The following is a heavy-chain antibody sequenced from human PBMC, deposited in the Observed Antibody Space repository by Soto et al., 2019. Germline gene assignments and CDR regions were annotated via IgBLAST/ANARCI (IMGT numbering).Heavy chain of an antibody. V-gene: IGHV3-72*01. D-gene: IGHD3-10*01. CDR2: SKNKADSYTT. Sequence: EVQLVESGGGLVQPGGSLRLSCAASGFTFSDHYMDWVRQAPGKGLEWVGRSKNKADSYTTEYAASVKGRFTISRDGSKNSPFLPMNSLKTEDTAVYYCTVWGSGNDFGAAWGQGILVTVSS. CDR3: TVWGSGNDFGAA. J-gene: IGHJ4*02. CDR1: GFTFSDHY.